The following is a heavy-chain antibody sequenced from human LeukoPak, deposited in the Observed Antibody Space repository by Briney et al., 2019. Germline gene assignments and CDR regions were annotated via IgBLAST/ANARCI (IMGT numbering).Heavy chain of an antibody. J-gene: IGHJ4*02. V-gene: IGHV4-34*01. Sequence: SETLSLTCAVYGGSFSGYYWSWIRQPPGKGLEWIGEISHSGSTNYNPSLKSRVTISVDTSKNQFSLKLSSVTAADTAVYYCASLSSGWPFDYWGQGTLVTVSS. CDR1: GGSFSGYY. CDR2: ISHSGST. D-gene: IGHD6-19*01. CDR3: ASLSSGWPFDY.